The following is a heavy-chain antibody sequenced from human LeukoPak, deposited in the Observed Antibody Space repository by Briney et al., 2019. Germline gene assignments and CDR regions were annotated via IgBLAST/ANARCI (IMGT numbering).Heavy chain of an antibody. Sequence: GSLRLSCAASGFTFSSYAMSWVRQAPGKGLEWVSTISGSGDNTYYADSVKGRFTISRDNSKNTLYLQMNSLRAEDTAVYYCAKPPGSGSSWYFFDYWGQGTLVTVSS. CDR1: GFTFSSYA. CDR2: ISGSGDNT. V-gene: IGHV3-23*01. CDR3: AKPPGSGSSWYFFDY. D-gene: IGHD6-13*01. J-gene: IGHJ4*02.